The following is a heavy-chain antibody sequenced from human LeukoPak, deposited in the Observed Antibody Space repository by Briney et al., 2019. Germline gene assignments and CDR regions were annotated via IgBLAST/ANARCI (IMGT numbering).Heavy chain of an antibody. J-gene: IGHJ4*01. CDR3: ARGSYYYDSSAHFDY. CDR1: GFTFSEHY. D-gene: IGHD3-22*01. CDR2: ISSSGSTI. V-gene: IGHV3-11*04. Sequence: GGSLRLSCAASGFTFSEHYMNWIRQAPGKGLEWVSYISSSGSTIYYADSVKGRFTISRDNAKNSLYLQMNSLRAEDTAVYYCARGSYYYDSSAHFDYWGQGTLVTVSS.